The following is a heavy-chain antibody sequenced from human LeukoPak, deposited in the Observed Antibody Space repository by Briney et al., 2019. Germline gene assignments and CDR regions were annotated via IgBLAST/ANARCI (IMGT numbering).Heavy chain of an antibody. CDR3: ARAGYTDAFDI. V-gene: IGHV3-21*01. CDR1: GFTFSSYV. CDR2: N. J-gene: IGHJ3*02. Sequence: GGSLRLSCAASGFTFSSYVMHWVRQAPGKGLEWVASNAESVKGRFTISRDNAKNSLYLQMNSLRAEDTAVYYCARAGYTDAFDIWGQGTMVTVSS. D-gene: IGHD5-18*01.